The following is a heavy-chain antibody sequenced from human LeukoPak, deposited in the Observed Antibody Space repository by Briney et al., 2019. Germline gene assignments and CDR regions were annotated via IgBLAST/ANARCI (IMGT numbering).Heavy chain of an antibody. CDR2: IRYDGSNK. Sequence: GGSLRLSCAASGFTFSRDWMTWVRQAPGKGLEWVAFIRYDGSNKYYADSVKGRFTISRDNSKNTLYLQMNSLRAEDTAVYYCAKGGGYGEINWFDPWGQGTLVTVSS. CDR3: AKGGGYGEINWFDP. J-gene: IGHJ5*02. CDR1: GFTFSRDW. V-gene: IGHV3-30*02. D-gene: IGHD5-12*01.